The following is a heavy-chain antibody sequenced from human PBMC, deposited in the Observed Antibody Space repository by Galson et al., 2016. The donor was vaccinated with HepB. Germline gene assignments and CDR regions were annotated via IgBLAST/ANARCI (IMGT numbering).Heavy chain of an antibody. CDR2: INPSGGST. V-gene: IGHV1-46*01. J-gene: IGHJ6*02. CDR3: ARDLRESYPVGANYYLGLDV. D-gene: IGHD1-26*01. CDR1: GYTFTRYY. Sequence: SVKVSCKASGYTFTRYYIHWVRQAPGQGLEWMGIINPSGGSTRYAQKFQGRAPMTRATSTSTVYMELSRLRSEDTAVYYCARDLRESYPVGANYYLGLDVWGQGTTVTVSS.